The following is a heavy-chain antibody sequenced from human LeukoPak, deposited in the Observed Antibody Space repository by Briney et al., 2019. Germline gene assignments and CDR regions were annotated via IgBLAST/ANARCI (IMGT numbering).Heavy chain of an antibody. CDR2: IIPFFGTA. V-gene: IGHV1-69*05. D-gene: IGHD3-22*01. CDR1: GGTFSSYA. J-gene: IGHJ4*02. Sequence: GASVKVSCKASGGTFSSYAISWVRQAPGQGLEWMGGIIPFFGTANYAQKFQGRVTITTDESTSTAYMELSSLRSEDTAVYYCAGQSYYYDSSGYYYVVYYFDYWGQGTLVTVSS. CDR3: AGQSYYYDSSGYYYVVYYFDY.